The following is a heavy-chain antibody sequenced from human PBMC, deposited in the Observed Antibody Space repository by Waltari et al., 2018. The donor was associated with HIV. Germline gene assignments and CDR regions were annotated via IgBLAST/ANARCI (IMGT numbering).Heavy chain of an antibody. CDR2: INAGNGNT. V-gene: IGHV1-3*01. D-gene: IGHD3-22*01. CDR1: GYTFTSYA. J-gene: IGHJ4*02. CDR3: ARPFHYYDSSGYYYY. Sequence: QVQLVQSGAEVKKPGASVKVSCKASGYTFTSYAMHWVRQAPGQRLEWMGWINAGNGNTKYSQKFQGRVTITRDTSASTAYMELSSLRSEDTAVYYCARPFHYYDSSGYYYYWGQGTLVTVSS.